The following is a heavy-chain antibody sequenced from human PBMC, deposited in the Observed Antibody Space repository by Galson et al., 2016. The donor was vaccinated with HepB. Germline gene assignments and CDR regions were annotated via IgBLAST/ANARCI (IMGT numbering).Heavy chain of an antibody. V-gene: IGHV3-33*06. CDR2: IWYDGSDK. Sequence: SLRLSCAASGFIFRSYGMHWVRQAPGKGLEWVAVIWYDGSDKYYADSVKGRFTISRDNSKNTLSLHMNSLRAEDTGVYYCAKDPIVVVITVFDYWGQGTLVTVSS. CDR1: GFIFRSYG. J-gene: IGHJ4*02. CDR3: AKDPIVVVITVFDY. D-gene: IGHD3-22*01.